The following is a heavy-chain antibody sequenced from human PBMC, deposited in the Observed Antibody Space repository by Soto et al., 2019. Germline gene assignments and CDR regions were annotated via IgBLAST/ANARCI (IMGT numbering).Heavy chain of an antibody. CDR1: GYSFTDYY. CDR3: ARNLYYYHANLDV. J-gene: IGHJ4*02. V-gene: IGHV1-2*02. Sequence: ASVKVSCKASGYSFTDYYFHWVRQAPGQGLEWMGWISPSSGGTDYAQSFQGRVTMTRDTSLNTTYMELSSLRSDDTAVYYCARNLYYYHANLDVWGQGTLVTVSS. CDR2: ISPSSGGT. D-gene: IGHD3-10*01.